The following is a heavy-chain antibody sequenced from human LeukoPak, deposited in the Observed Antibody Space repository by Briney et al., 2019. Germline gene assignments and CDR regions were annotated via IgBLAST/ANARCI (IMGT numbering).Heavy chain of an antibody. J-gene: IGHJ4*02. D-gene: IGHD6-19*01. CDR3: ARGDKSSGWYFFDY. CDR2: ISSSSSYI. CDR1: GFTFSSYS. V-gene: IGHV3-21*01. Sequence: GRSLRLSCAASGFTFSSYSMNWVRQAPGKGLEWVSSISSSSSYIYYADSVKGRFTISRDNAKNSLYLQMNSLRAEDTAVYYCARGDKSSGWYFFDYWGQGTLVTVSS.